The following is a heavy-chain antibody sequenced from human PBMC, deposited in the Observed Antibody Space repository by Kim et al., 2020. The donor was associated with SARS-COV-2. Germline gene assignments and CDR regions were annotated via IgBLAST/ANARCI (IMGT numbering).Heavy chain of an antibody. CDR3: ARGPKPSGHSDY. Sequence: SETLSLTCAVYGGSFNGYYWSWIRQPPGKGLEWIGEIDHSGSTHHNPSLKSRVSISVDTSKNQFSLKMSSVTAADTGVYYCARGPKPSGHSDYLGQGSL. CDR2: IDHSGST. J-gene: IGHJ4*02. D-gene: IGHD6-19*01. CDR1: GGSFNGYY. V-gene: IGHV4-34*01.